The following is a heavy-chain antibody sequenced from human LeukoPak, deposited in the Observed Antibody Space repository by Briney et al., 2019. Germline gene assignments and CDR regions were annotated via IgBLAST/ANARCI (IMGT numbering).Heavy chain of an antibody. Sequence: GASVKVSCKASGYTFTSYGISWVRQAPGQGLEWMAWISAYNGNTNYAQKLQGRVTMTTDTSTSTAYMELRSLRSDDTAVYYCARDRYSSSWYQPFDYWGQGTLVTVSS. J-gene: IGHJ4*02. D-gene: IGHD6-13*01. CDR2: ISAYNGNT. CDR3: ARDRYSSSWYQPFDY. CDR1: GYTFTSYG. V-gene: IGHV1-18*01.